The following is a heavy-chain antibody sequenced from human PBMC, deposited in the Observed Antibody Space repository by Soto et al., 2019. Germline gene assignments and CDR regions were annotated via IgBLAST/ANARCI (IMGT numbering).Heavy chain of an antibody. D-gene: IGHD2-15*01. CDR3: ARVGLGYCSGGSCYDHFDY. CDR2: IYHSGST. Sequence: QLQLQESGSGLVKPSQTLSLTCAVSGGSISSGGYSWSWIRQPPGKGLEWIGYIYHSGSTYYNPSLQSRVTISVDRSKNQFSLKLSSVTAADTAVYYCARVGLGYCSGGSCYDHFDYWGQGTLVTVSS. V-gene: IGHV4-30-2*01. J-gene: IGHJ4*02. CDR1: GGSISSGGYS.